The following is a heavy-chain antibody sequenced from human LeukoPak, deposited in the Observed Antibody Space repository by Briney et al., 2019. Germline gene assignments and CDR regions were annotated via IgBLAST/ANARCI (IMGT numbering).Heavy chain of an antibody. J-gene: IGHJ4*02. V-gene: IGHV3-74*01. CDR1: GFTFSSYW. CDR3: AAGDSYYYDSSGYYFY. CDR2: INTDGSST. Sequence: GGSLRLSCAASGFTFSSYWMHWVRQAPGKGLVWVSRINTDGSSTSYADSVKGRFTISRDNAKNTLYLQMNSLRAEDTAVYYCAAGDSYYYDSSGYYFYWGQGTRVTVSS. D-gene: IGHD3-22*01.